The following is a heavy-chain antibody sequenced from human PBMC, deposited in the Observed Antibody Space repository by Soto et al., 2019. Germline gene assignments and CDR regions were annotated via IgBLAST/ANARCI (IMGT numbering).Heavy chain of an antibody. CDR3: AHRGYGDYPRDNWFDP. D-gene: IGHD4-17*01. V-gene: IGHV2-5*01. CDR1: GFSLSTNGRG. Sequence: QITLKESDPTLVKPTQALTLTCSFSGFSLSTNGRGVGWIRQPPGKALEWLALIYWNEDKRFSPSLKSRLTITKDTSKNQVVLTMTNMDPVDTATYYCAHRGYGDYPRDNWFDPWGQGTLVTVSS. CDR2: IYWNEDK. J-gene: IGHJ5*02.